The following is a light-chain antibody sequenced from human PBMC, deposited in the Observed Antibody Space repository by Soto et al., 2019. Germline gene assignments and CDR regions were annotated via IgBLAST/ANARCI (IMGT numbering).Light chain of an antibody. J-gene: IGLJ2*01. Sequence: QSVLTQPASVSGSPGQSITIPCKGTSNDIGAYNYVSWYQQHPGKVPKLMIFDVSYRPSGISDSFSGSKSGNTASLTISGLQPEDEADYYCSSYGASSTLFGGGTKVTVL. CDR2: DVS. V-gene: IGLV2-14*03. CDR1: SNDIGAYNY. CDR3: SSYGASSTL.